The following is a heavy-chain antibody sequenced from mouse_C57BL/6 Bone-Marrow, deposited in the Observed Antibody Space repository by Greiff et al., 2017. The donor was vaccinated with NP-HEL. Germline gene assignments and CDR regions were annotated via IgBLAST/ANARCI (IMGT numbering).Heavy chain of an antibody. CDR2: INPSSGYS. CDR1: GYTFTSSW. J-gene: IGHJ4*01. V-gene: IGHV1-7*01. CDR3: ARELRWPHYYAMDY. Sequence: QVQLQQSGAELAKPGASVKLSCKASGYTFTSSWMHWVQQRPGQGLEWIGYINPSSGYSKYNQKFKDKATLTADKSSSTGYMQLSSLKYEDSAVDYCARELRWPHYYAMDYWGQGTSVTVSA. D-gene: IGHD6-1*01.